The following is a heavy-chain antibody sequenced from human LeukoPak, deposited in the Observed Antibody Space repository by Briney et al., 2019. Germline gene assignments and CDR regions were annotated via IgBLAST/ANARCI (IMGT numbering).Heavy chain of an antibody. Sequence: PSGTLSLTCAVSGGSISSTNWWSWVRQPPGKGLEWIGEIYHSGNTNYNPSLKSRVTLSVDKSKNQLSLKVNSVTAADTAVYYCARRYSSSWYYRWFDPWGQGTLVTVSS. D-gene: IGHD6-13*01. J-gene: IGHJ5*02. CDR3: ARRYSSSWYYRWFDP. CDR2: IYHSGNT. V-gene: IGHV4-4*02. CDR1: GGSISSTNW.